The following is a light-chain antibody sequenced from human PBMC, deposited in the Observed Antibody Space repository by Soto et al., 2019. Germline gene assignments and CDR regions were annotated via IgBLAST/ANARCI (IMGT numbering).Light chain of an antibody. CDR3: QQRSNWIT. CDR1: QSVSSY. CDR2: DAS. V-gene: IGKV3-11*01. Sequence: EIVLTQSPATLSLSPGERATLSCRASQSVSSYLAWYQQKSGQAPRLLIYDASNRATGIPARFSGSGSGTDFTLTNSSLEPEDFAVYYCQQRSNWITFGQGTRLE. J-gene: IGKJ5*01.